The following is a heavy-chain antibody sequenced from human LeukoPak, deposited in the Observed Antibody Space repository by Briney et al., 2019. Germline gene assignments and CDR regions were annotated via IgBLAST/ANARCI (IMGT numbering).Heavy chain of an antibody. CDR3: TRHNYQFDFDS. CDR2: INPKSGDT. J-gene: IGHJ4*02. Sequence: ASVKVSCKAYGYSFTDYYLHWMRQVPGQGLELMGWINPKSGDTKYGQKFQGRVDMTRDTSISTIYMELSSLRSDDTAVYYSTRHNYQFDFDSWGQGTLFTVSS. V-gene: IGHV1-2*02. CDR1: GYSFTDYY. D-gene: IGHD3-10*01.